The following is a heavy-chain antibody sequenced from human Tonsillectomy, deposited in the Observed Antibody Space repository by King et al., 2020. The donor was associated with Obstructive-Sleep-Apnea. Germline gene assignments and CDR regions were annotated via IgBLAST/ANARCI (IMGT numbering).Heavy chain of an antibody. D-gene: IGHD3-22*01. CDR1: GYTFTIYA. CDR3: ARTYQSSGYYYVVKGRYFDL. V-gene: IGHV7-4-1*02. Sequence: QLVQSGSELKKPGASVKVSCKASGYTFTIYAMNWVRQAPGQGLEWMGWINTNTGNPTYAQGFTGRFVFSLDTSVSTEYLQISSLQAEDTAVYYCARTYQSSGYYYVVKGRYFDLWGRGTLVTVSS. CDR2: INTNTGNP. J-gene: IGHJ2*01.